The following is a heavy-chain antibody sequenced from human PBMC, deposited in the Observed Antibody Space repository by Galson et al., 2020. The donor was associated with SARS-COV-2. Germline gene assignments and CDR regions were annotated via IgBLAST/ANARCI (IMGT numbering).Heavy chain of an antibody. J-gene: IGHJ4*02. CDR3: AREGGGSDY. CDR2: ISSDSSSK. CDR1: GFTFSNYT. V-gene: IGHV3-21*03. Sequence: KIGESLKISCTASGFTFSNYTMNWVRQAPGKGLEWVSSISSDSSSKYYADSVKGQFTISRDNAKNSLSLQMNSLRADDTAVYYCAREGGGSDYWGQGTLVTVSP. D-gene: IGHD1-26*01.